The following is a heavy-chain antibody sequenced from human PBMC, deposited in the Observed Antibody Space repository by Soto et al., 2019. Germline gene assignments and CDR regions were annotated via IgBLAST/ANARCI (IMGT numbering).Heavy chain of an antibody. CDR3: ARQRSGWYNLFDP. V-gene: IGHV4-39*01. D-gene: IGHD6-19*01. J-gene: IGHJ5*02. CDR2: IYYSGSI. CDR1: GGSISSGGYY. Sequence: PSETLSLTCTVSGGSISSGGYYWGWIRQPPGKGLEWIGSIYYSGSIYYNPSLKSRVTISVDTSKNQFSLKLSSVTAAETAVYYCARQRSGWYNLFDPWGQGTLVTVSS.